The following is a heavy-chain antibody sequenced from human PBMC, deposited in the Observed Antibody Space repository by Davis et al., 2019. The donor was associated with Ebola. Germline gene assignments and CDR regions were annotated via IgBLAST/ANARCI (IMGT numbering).Heavy chain of an antibody. D-gene: IGHD4-17*01. V-gene: IGHV1-69*10. Sequence: SVKVSCKASGGTFSSYAISWVRQAPGQGLEWMRWINPNSGGTNYAQKFQGRVTITADKSTSTAYMELTSLRSEDTAVYYCARAGTVRGTYYYGMDVWGQGTTVTVSS. CDR2: INPNSGGT. CDR3: ARAGTVRGTYYYGMDV. CDR1: GGTFSSYA. J-gene: IGHJ6*02.